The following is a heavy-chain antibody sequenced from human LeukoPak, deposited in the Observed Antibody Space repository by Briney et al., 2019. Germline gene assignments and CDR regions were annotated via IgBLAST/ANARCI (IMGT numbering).Heavy chain of an antibody. D-gene: IGHD3-10*01. V-gene: IGHV3-23*01. CDR3: AKDPDYGSGSPYYFDY. CDR1: GVTFKNYA. J-gene: IGHJ4*02. Sequence: PGGSLRLSCAASGVTFKNYAMSWVRQAPGKGLEWVSTIAGNSGSTYYVDSVKGRLTISRDNSKNTLYLQMNSLRAEDTAVYYCAKDPDYGSGSPYYFDYWGQGTLVTVSS. CDR2: IAGNSGST.